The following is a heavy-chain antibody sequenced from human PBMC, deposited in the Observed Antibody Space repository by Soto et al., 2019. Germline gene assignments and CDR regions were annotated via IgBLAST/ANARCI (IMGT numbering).Heavy chain of an antibody. V-gene: IGHV3-23*01. CDR2: VSGSGGGT. J-gene: IGHJ4*02. D-gene: IGHD2-21*02. CDR1: GFRFSSYA. CDR3: VKDDSY. Sequence: GGSLRLSCAASGFRFSSYAMSWVRQAPGKGLEWVSGVSGSGGGTNYADSVKGRFAISRDNSKNTLYLQMNSLRAEDTAVYYCVKDDSYWGQGALVTVSS.